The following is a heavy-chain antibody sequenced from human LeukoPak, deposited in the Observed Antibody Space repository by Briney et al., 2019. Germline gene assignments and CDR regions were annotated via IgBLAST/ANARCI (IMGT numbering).Heavy chain of an antibody. V-gene: IGHV7-4-1*02. CDR2: INTNTGNP. CDR3: ARVVPGTYFDY. J-gene: IGHJ4*02. Sequence: ASVTVSFTASGYTFTSYAMIWMRQAPGQGLEWMGWINTNTGNPTYAQGFTGRFVFSLDTSVSTASLQINTLKAEDTAVYYCARVVPGTYFDYWGQGTLVTVSS. D-gene: IGHD3-10*01. CDR1: GYTFTSYA.